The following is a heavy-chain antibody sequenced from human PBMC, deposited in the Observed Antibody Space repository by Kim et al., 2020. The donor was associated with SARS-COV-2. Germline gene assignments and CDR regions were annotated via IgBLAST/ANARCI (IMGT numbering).Heavy chain of an antibody. CDR3: ARSPGAFDI. Sequence: SYIYYADSVKSRFTISRDNAKNSLYLQMNSLRAEDTAVYYCARSPGAFDIWGQGTMVTVSS. V-gene: IGHV3-21*01. CDR2: SYI. J-gene: IGHJ3*02.